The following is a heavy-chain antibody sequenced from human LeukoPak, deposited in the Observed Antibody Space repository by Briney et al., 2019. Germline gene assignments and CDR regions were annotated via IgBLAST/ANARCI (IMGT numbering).Heavy chain of an antibody. J-gene: IGHJ4*02. CDR2: IYSGGST. D-gene: IGHD6-13*01. Sequence: GGSLRLSCAASGFTVSSNYMSWVRQAPGKGLEWVSVIYSGGSTYYADSVKGRFTISRDNSKNTLYLQMNSLRSEDTAVYYCARPTPGIAAAGLDYWGQGTLVTVSS. CDR3: ARPTPGIAAAGLDY. V-gene: IGHV3-66*04. CDR1: GFTVSSNY.